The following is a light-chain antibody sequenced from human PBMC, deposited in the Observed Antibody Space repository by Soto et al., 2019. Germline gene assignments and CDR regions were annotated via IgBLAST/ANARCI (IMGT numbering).Light chain of an antibody. CDR3: QQYHSYSWT. CDR1: QSVSNW. V-gene: IGKV1-5*01. CDR2: DAS. Sequence: DIQMTQSPSTLSASVGDRVTITCRASQSVSNWLAWYQQKPGKAPKLLIYDASSLESGVPSRFSGSGSGTEFTLTISGLQPDDFATYFCQQYHSYSWTFGQGTKVEIK. J-gene: IGKJ1*01.